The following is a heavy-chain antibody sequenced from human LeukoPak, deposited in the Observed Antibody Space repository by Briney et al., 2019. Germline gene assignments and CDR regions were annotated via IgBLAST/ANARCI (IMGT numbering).Heavy chain of an antibody. J-gene: IGHJ4*02. CDR2: IKSKADGGTS. CDR1: GFTFSNAW. V-gene: IGHV3-15*01. CDR3: ITGVFGDYEGFDY. D-gene: IGHD4-17*01. Sequence: PGGSLRLSCAASGFTFSNAWMNWVRQAPGKGLEWVGRIKSKADGGTSDYAAPVKGRFSISRDDSKNTLYLQMNSLKTEDAAVYYCITGVFGDYEGFDYWGQGTLVTVSS.